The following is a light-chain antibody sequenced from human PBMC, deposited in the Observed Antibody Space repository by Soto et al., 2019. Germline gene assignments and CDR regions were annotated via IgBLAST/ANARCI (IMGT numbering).Light chain of an antibody. CDR2: ECS. CDR3: CSYAVSGTFYVV. CDR1: SSDVGSYNL. J-gene: IGLJ2*01. V-gene: IGLV2-23*03. Sequence: QSALTQPASVSGSPGQSITISCTVTSSDVGSYNLVSWYQQHPGKAPKLMIYECSKRPSGFSNRFSGSKSGNTASLTISGLQSEDEADYYCCSYAVSGTFYVVFGGGTQLTVL.